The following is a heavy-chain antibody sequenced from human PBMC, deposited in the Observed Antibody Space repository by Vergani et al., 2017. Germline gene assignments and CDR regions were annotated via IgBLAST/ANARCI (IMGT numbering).Heavy chain of an antibody. CDR2: ISSSGSTI. CDR3: KGDFWVGYPRGFTY. V-gene: IGHV3-48*03. CDR1: GFTFSSYE. D-gene: IGHD3-3*01. J-gene: IGHJ4*02. Sequence: EVQLVESGGGLVQPGGSLRLSCAASGFTFSSYEMNWVRQAPGKGLEWVSYISSSGSTIYYADSVKGRFTISRDNAKNSLYLQMNSLRAEDTAVYYCKGDFWVGYPRGFTYWGQGTLVTVS.